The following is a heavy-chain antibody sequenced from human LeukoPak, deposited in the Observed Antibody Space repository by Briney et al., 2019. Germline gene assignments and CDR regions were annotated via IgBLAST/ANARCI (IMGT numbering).Heavy chain of an antibody. J-gene: IGHJ3*02. CDR1: GGSISIYY. CDR2: IYYSGST. Sequence: PSETLSLTCTVSGGSISIYYWSWIRQPPGKGLEWIGYIYYSGSTNYNPSLKSRVTISVDTSKNQFSLKLSSVTAADTAVYYCARGRLGPDAFDIWGQGTMVTVSS. V-gene: IGHV4-59*01. D-gene: IGHD6-19*01. CDR3: ARGRLGPDAFDI.